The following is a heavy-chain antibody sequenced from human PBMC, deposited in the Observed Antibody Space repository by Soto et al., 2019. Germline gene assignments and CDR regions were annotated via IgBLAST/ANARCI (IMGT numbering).Heavy chain of an antibody. J-gene: IGHJ4*02. CDR2: IYYSGST. D-gene: IGHD3-22*01. CDR3: ARVGYDSSGPVLDY. Sequence: QVQLQESGPGLVKPSQTLSLTCTVSGGSISSGGYYWSWIRQHPGKGLGWIGYIYYSGSTYYNPPLTSRVTISVDTSKNQFSLKLSSVTAADTAVYYCARVGYDSSGPVLDYWGQGTLVTVSS. V-gene: IGHV4-31*03. CDR1: GGSISSGGYY.